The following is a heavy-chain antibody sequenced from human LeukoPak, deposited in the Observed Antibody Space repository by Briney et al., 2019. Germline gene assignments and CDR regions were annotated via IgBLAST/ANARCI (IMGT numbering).Heavy chain of an antibody. D-gene: IGHD2-2*01. CDR1: GVSISSSVYS. V-gene: IGHV4-39*01. J-gene: IGHJ4*02. CDR2: ISYSGST. CDR3: ARGGGYCSSTSCYGIGWWTTVTTGDFDY. Sequence: SETLSLTCTVSGVSISSSVYSWGWIRQPPGKGLEWIGNISYSGSTYYNPSLKSRVTISVDTSKNQFSLKLSSVTAADTAVYYCARGGGYCSSTSCYGIGWWTTVTTGDFDYWGQGTLVTVSS.